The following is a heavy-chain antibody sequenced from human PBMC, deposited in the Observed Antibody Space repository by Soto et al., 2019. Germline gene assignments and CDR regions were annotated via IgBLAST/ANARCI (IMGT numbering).Heavy chain of an antibody. CDR1: GFTFDDYA. J-gene: IGHJ4*02. D-gene: IGHD3-10*01. CDR2: ISWNSGSI. CDR3: ARDYYGSGSQPYYFDY. V-gene: IGHV3-9*01. Sequence: PGGSLRLSCAASGFTFDDYAMHWVRQAPGKGLEWVSGISWNSGSIGYADSVKGRFTISRDNAKNSLYLQMNSLRAEDTALYYCARDYYGSGSQPYYFDYWGQGTLVTVSS.